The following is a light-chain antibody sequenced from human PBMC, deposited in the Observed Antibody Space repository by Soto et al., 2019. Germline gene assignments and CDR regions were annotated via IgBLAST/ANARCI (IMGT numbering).Light chain of an antibody. Sequence: QSVLTQPHSASGTPGQRVTISCSGSSSNIGTSSVHWFQQLPGTAPKLLISTTNQRPSGVPERFSGSKSGTSASLAISGLQSEHEADYYCAAWDDSLNGHVFGTGTKVTV. CDR3: AAWDDSLNGHV. V-gene: IGLV1-44*01. CDR1: SSNIGTSS. J-gene: IGLJ1*01. CDR2: TTN.